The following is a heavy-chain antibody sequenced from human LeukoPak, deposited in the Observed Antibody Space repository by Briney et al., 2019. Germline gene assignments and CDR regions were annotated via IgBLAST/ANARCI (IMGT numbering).Heavy chain of an antibody. Sequence: GGSLRLSCAASGFTFSSYNMNWVRQAPGKGLEWVSSITSSSSIYYADSVKGRFTISRDNSKNTLYLQMNSLRADDTAVYYCAKHRGSGVAGTGGVESWGQGTLVTVSS. CDR3: AKHRGSGVAGTGGVES. CDR2: ITSSSSI. V-gene: IGHV3-21*04. CDR1: GFTFSSYN. J-gene: IGHJ4*02. D-gene: IGHD6-19*01.